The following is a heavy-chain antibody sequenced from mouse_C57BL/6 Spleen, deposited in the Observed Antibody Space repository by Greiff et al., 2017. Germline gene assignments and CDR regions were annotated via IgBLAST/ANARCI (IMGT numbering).Heavy chain of an antibody. CDR3: AREGTGLDY. CDR2: IDPSGSYT. V-gene: IGHV1-59*01. J-gene: IGHJ2*01. Sequence: QVQLQQSGAELVRPGTSVTLSCKASGYTFTSYWMHWVQQRPGQGLEWIGVIDPSGSYTNYTQKFKGKGTMTVDTSTRTSYMQLSILTSEDSAVYYCAREGTGLDYWGQGTTLTVSS. D-gene: IGHD4-1*01. CDR1: GYTFTSYW.